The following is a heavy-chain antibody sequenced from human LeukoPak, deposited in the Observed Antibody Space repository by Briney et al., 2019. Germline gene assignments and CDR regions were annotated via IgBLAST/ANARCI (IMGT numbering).Heavy chain of an antibody. J-gene: IGHJ4*02. D-gene: IGHD1-26*01. CDR3: ARGSKWEQLDY. CDR2: ISAYNGNT. Sequence: GASVKVSCKASVYSFSTYGITWVRQAPGQGLEWVGWISAYNGNTNYAQKRQGRVTMTTDISPNTAYMEQRSLRSDDTAVYYCARGSKWEQLDYWGQGTMVTVSS. V-gene: IGHV1-18*01. CDR1: VYSFSTYG.